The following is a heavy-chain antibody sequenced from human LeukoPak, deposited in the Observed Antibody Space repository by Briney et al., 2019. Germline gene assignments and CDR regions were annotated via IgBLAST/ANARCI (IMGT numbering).Heavy chain of an antibody. D-gene: IGHD1-26*01. CDR1: GYSFTSYW. CDR3: ARRRDLYSGSYYPFDY. Sequence: GESLKISCKGSGYSFTSYWIGWVRQMPGKGPEWMGIIYPGDSDARYSPSFQGQVTISADKSISTAYLQWSSLKASDTAIYYCARRRDLYSGSYYPFDYWGQGTLVTVSS. CDR2: IYPGDSDA. V-gene: IGHV5-51*01. J-gene: IGHJ4*02.